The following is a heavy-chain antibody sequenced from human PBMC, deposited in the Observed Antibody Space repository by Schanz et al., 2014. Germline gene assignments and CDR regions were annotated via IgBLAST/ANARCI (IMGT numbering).Heavy chain of an antibody. Sequence: VQLVESGGGVVQPGRSLRLSCAASGFTFNNYDMNWVRLVPGKGLECVSGISGGGGSAYYADSVKGRFTISRDNSKNTLYLQMSSLRAEDTAVYYCAKVWGSDYFYPFDYWGQGTLSPSPQ. D-gene: IGHD3-22*01. CDR1: GFTFNNYD. CDR3: AKVWGSDYFYPFDY. CDR2: ISGGGGSA. J-gene: IGHJ4*02. V-gene: IGHV3-23*04.